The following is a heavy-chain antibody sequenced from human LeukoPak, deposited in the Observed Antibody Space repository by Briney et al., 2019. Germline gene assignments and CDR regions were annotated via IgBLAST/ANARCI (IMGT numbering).Heavy chain of an antibody. CDR3: AELGITMIGGV. V-gene: IGHV3-11*04. D-gene: IGHD3-10*02. CDR1: GFTFGDHY. Sequence: GGSLRLSCAASGFTFGDHYMSWIRQAAGKGLEWVSYISHTGTTMYYADSVKGRFTISRDNAKNSLYLQMNSLRAEDTAVYYCAELGITMIGGVWGKGTTVTISS. CDR2: ISHTGTTM. J-gene: IGHJ6*04.